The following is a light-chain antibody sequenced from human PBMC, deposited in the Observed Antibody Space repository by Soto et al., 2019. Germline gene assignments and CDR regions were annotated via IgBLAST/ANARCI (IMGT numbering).Light chain of an antibody. Sequence: QSALTQPRSVSGSPGQSVTISCTGTSSDVGGYNYVSWYQQHPGKAPKFMIYDVSKRPSGVPDRFSGSKSGNTASLTISGLQVEDEADYYCCSYAGSYTYVFGTGTKLTVL. J-gene: IGLJ1*01. CDR1: SSDVGGYNY. CDR3: CSYAGSYTYV. V-gene: IGLV2-11*01. CDR2: DVS.